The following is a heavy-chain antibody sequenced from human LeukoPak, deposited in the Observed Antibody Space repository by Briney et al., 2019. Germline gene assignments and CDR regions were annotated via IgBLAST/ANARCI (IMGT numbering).Heavy chain of an antibody. D-gene: IGHD3-22*01. CDR3: ARGSLTYYDSSGYYYRAFDI. J-gene: IGHJ3*02. CDR1: GGSISSGGYY. V-gene: IGHV4-31*03. Sequence: PSETLSLTCTVSGGSISSGGYYWSWIRQHPGKGLEWIGYIYYSGSTYYNPSLKSRVTISVDTSKNQFSLKLSSVTAADTAVYYCARGSLTYYDSSGYYYRAFDIWGQGTMVTVSS. CDR2: IYYSGST.